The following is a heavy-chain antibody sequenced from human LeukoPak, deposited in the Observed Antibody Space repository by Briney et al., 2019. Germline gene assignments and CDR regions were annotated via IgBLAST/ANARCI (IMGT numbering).Heavy chain of an antibody. V-gene: IGHV3-33*01. D-gene: IGHD1-26*01. J-gene: IGHJ4*01. Sequence: GRSLRLSCVVSGFTFRNYGIHWVRQAPGKGLEWVALIWYDGSNKYYEDSVKGRFTLSRDNSQNTVHLQMNSLRAEDTAVYYCARAGLGASSDIWGQGTPVTVSS. CDR3: ARAGLGASSDI. CDR1: GFTFRNYG. CDR2: IWYDGSNK.